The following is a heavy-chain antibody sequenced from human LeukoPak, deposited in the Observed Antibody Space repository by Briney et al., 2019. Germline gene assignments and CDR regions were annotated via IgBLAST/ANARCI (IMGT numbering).Heavy chain of an antibody. Sequence: PSETLSLTCTVSGGSISGYHWSWIRQPPGKGLEWIGYIYYNGNTNYNPSLKSRVTILLDTSKNQFSLQLSSVTAADAAVYYCARRHSSSNWYFDLWGRGTLVTVSS. J-gene: IGHJ2*01. V-gene: IGHV4-59*01. CDR1: GGSISGYH. CDR2: IYYNGNT. D-gene: IGHD6-6*01. CDR3: ARRHSSSNWYFDL.